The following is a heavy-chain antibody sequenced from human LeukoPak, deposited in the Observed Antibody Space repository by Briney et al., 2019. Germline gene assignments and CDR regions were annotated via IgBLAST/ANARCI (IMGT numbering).Heavy chain of an antibody. CDR1: GPTVTNFW. V-gene: IGHV5-51*01. Sequence: GESLKISCQVSGPTVTNFWITWVRQMPGKGLEWMGIIFPGDSETRYSPSLQGQVTISVDKDSRTAFLQWTSLRASDTAMYYCARQNSDSPNNYYDSSGYSLDYWGQGTLVTVSS. CDR2: IFPGDSET. J-gene: IGHJ4*02. CDR3: ARQNSDSPNNYYDSSGYSLDY. D-gene: IGHD3-22*01.